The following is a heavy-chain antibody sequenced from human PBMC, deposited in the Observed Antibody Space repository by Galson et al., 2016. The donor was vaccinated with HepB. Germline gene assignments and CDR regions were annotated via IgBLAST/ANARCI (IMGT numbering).Heavy chain of an antibody. V-gene: IGHV3-9*01. D-gene: IGHD3-22*01. CDR3: AKDSGGYYDSRGYFEY. CDR2: ISWNSGSI. Sequence: SLRLSCAASGFTFDDYAMHWVRQGPGKGLEWVSGISWNSGSIGYADSVKGRFTISRDNAKNSLYLQMNSLRAEDTASYYCAKDSGGYYDSRGYFEYWGQGTLVTVSS. J-gene: IGHJ4*02. CDR1: GFTFDDYA.